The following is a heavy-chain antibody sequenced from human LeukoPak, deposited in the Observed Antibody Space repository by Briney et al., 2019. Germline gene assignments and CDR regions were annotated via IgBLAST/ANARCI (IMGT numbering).Heavy chain of an antibody. Sequence: GGSLRLSCAASGFTFNKYAMSWVRQAPGKGLEWVSTISDSGITTFYADSVKGRFTISRDTTENTLHLHMNSLRAEDTAVYYCAKVDSGIVRRYYFDFWGQGTLVTLSS. CDR3: AKVDSGIVRRYYFDF. J-gene: IGHJ4*02. V-gene: IGHV3-23*01. D-gene: IGHD3-22*01. CDR2: ISDSGITT. CDR1: GFTFNKYA.